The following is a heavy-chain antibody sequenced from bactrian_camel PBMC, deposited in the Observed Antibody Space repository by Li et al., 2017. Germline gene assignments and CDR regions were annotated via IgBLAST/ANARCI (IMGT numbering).Heavy chain of an antibody. CDR1: GYVYKDKC. J-gene: IGHJ4*01. V-gene: IGHV3S54*01. CDR3: AAGPPDYSGYGVDCGRGDEFAY. D-gene: IGHD4*01. CDR2: IYTVDGST. Sequence: HVQLVEYGGDSVQAGGSLRLSCVVSGYVYKDKCMAWFRQAPGKEREAVASIYTVDGSTYYADSVEGRATVSRDSAKNTMYLELNNLRPEDTAIYYCAAGPPDYSGYGVDCGRGDEFAYWGQGTQVTVS.